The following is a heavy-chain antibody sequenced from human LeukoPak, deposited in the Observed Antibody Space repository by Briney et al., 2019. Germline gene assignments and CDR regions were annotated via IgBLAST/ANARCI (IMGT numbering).Heavy chain of an antibody. D-gene: IGHD6-13*01. J-gene: IGHJ4*02. CDR1: GFTFSSYS. Sequence: GGSLRLSCVASGFTFSSYSMNWVRQAPGKGLEWLSYISTRSSTRYYADSVKGRFTISRDNAKNSLYLQMNSLRAEDTAVYYCAKEYSSSGYFDYWGQGTLVTVSS. CDR2: ISTRSSTR. CDR3: AKEYSSSGYFDY. V-gene: IGHV3-48*01.